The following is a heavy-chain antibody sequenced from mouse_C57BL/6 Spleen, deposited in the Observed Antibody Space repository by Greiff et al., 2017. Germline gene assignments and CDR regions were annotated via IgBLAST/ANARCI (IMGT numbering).Heavy chain of an antibody. Sequence: EVQLVESGGGLVKPGGSLKISCAASGFTFSDYGMHWVRQAPEKGLEWVAYISSGSSTIYYEDTVKGRFTISRDNAKNTLFLQMTSLRSEDTAMYYCARGYCGYYAMDYWGQGTSVTVSS. CDR2: ISSGSSTI. D-gene: IGHD2-14*01. V-gene: IGHV5-17*01. J-gene: IGHJ4*01. CDR1: GFTFSDYG. CDR3: ARGYCGYYAMDY.